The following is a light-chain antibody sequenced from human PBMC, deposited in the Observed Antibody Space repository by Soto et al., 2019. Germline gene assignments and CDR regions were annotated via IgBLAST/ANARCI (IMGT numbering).Light chain of an antibody. Sequence: DVHLTQSTSTLSASVGDRVTSTCRASQTHIAYLAWYQQKPGTAPKLLIYDTSSLETGVPSRFSGSRSATHFTLTISRLQPDDFATYYCQYYSDYSWTFGQGTKVDI. V-gene: IGKV1-5*01. CDR3: QYYSDYSWT. CDR2: DTS. J-gene: IGKJ1*01. CDR1: QTHIAY.